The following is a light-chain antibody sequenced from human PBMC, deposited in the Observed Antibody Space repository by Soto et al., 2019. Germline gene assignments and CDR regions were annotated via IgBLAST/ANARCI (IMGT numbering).Light chain of an antibody. Sequence: DIQMPQSPSSLSASIGDKVTITCRASQGIRTDLDWYPQRPGEPPKLLIYGASSLESGIPSRLSGSGSGTDFALTINSLQPEDFTTYYCLQRDSYPRTFGQGTKVEIK. V-gene: IGKV1-17*01. J-gene: IGKJ1*01. CDR3: LQRDSYPRT. CDR2: GAS. CDR1: QGIRTD.